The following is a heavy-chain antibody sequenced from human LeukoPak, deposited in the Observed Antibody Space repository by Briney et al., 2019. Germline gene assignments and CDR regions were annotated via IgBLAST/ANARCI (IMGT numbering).Heavy chain of an antibody. J-gene: IGHJ4*02. CDR2: ISGSGGRT. Sequence: GGSLRLSCAASGXTFSSYALSWVRQAPGKGLECVSAISGSGGRTYYSDYVKGRFTISRDNSKNSLYLQMNSLRTEDTALYYCAKDIGGRGVIITAYYFDYWGQGTLVTVSS. CDR1: GXTFSSYA. CDR3: AKDIGGRGVIITAYYFDY. D-gene: IGHD3-10*01. V-gene: IGHV3-23*01.